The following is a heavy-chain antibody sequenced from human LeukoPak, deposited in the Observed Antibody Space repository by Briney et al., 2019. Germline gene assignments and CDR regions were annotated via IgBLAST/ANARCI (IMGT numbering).Heavy chain of an antibody. J-gene: IGHJ5*02. CDR1: GLTFSSYA. CDR3: AKAIRYCSSTSCPLNWFDP. D-gene: IGHD2-2*01. V-gene: IGHV3-23*01. CDR2: ISGSGGST. Sequence: GGSLRLSCAASGLTFSSYAMSWVRQAPGKGLEWVSAISGSGGSTYYADSVKGRFTISRDNSKNTLYLQMNSLRAEDTAVYYCAKAIRYCSSTSCPLNWFDPWGQGTLVTVSS.